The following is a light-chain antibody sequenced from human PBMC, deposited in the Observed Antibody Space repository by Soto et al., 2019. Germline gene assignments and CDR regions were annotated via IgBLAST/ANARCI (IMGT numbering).Light chain of an antibody. V-gene: IGKV3-15*01. J-gene: IGKJ2*01. CDR2: GAS. Sequence: EIVMTQSPATLSVSPGERATLSCRASQSVSRSLAWYQQKPGQAPRLLIYGASTRATGIPARFSGSGSGTEFTLTISSLQSEDFAVYYCQEYNNWPPLTFGQGTKLEIK. CDR3: QEYNNWPPLT. CDR1: QSVSRS.